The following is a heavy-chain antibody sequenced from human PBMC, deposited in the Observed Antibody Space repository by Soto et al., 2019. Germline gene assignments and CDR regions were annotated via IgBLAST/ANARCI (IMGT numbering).Heavy chain of an antibody. D-gene: IGHD4-4*01. CDR3: AKAVTTPPNWFDP. J-gene: IGHJ5*02. CDR2: ISGSGGST. CDR1: GFTFSSHA. V-gene: IGHV3-23*01. Sequence: EVQLLESGGGLVQPGGSLRLSCAASGFTFSSHAMSWVRQAPGKGLEWVSAISGSGGSTYYADSVKGRFTISRDNTKNTLYLQMNSLRPEDTAVYYCAKAVTTPPNWFDPWGQGTLVTVSS.